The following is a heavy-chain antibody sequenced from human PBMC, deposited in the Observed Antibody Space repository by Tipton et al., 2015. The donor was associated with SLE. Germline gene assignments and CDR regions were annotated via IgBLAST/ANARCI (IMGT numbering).Heavy chain of an antibody. Sequence: TLSLTCTVSGGSISSYYWSWIRQPPGKGLEWIGYIYYSGSTNYNPSLKSRVTISVDTSKNQFSLKLSSVTAADTAVYYCARDQGPAGAFDSWGQGTMVTVSS. J-gene: IGHJ3*02. CDR3: ARDQGPAGAFDS. CDR2: IYYSGST. CDR1: GGSISSYY. V-gene: IGHV4-59*01.